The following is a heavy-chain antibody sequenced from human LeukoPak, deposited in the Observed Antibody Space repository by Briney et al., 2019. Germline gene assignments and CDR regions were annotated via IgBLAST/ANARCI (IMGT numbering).Heavy chain of an antibody. Sequence: ASVKVSCKASGYTFTRHYMHWVRQAPGQGLEWMGMINPSGGSTRNTQKFQGRVTMTRGTSTTTVYMELSSLRSEDTAVYYCARDIGFTSSSFAFDIWGQGTMVTVSS. CDR2: INPSGGST. J-gene: IGHJ3*02. D-gene: IGHD6-6*01. CDR1: GYTFTRHY. CDR3: ARDIGFTSSSFAFDI. V-gene: IGHV1-46*01.